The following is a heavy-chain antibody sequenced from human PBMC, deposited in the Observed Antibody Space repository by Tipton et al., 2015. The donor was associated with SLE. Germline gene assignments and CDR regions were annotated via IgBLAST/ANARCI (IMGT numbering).Heavy chain of an antibody. CDR3: ASRRDGYNLFDY. CDR1: GGSISSYY. CDR2: IYYSGST. D-gene: IGHD5-24*01. J-gene: IGHJ4*02. Sequence: TLSLTCAVSGGSISSYYWSWIRQPPGKGLEWIGYIYYSGSTNYNPSLKSRVTISVDTSKNQFSLKLSSVTAADTAVYYCASRRDGYNLFDYWGQGTLVIVSS. V-gene: IGHV4-59*01.